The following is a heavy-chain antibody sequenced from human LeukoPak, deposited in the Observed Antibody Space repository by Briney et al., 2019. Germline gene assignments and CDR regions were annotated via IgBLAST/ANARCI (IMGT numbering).Heavy chain of an antibody. V-gene: IGHV3-43*01. CDR3: AKDLPNSSGYSFDY. D-gene: IGHD3-22*01. CDR1: GFTFDDYT. J-gene: IGHJ4*02. Sequence: PGGSLRLSCAASGFTFDDYTMHWVRQAPGKGLEWVSLISWDGGSTYYADSVKGRFTISRDNSKNSLYLQMNSLRTEDTALYYCAKDLPNSSGYSFDYWGQGTLVTVSS. CDR2: ISWDGGST.